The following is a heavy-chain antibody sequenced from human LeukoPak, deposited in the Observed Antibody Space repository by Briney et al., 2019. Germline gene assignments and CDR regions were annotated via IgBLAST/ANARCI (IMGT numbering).Heavy chain of an antibody. Sequence: GGSLRLSCAASGFTFSSYEMNWVRQAPGKGLEWVSVIYSGGSTYYADSVKGRFTISRDNSKNTLYLQMNSLRAEDTAVYYCASYSYYMDVWGKGTTVTVSS. CDR2: IYSGGST. J-gene: IGHJ6*03. CDR3: ASYSYYMDV. V-gene: IGHV3-53*01. D-gene: IGHD2-21*01. CDR1: GFTFSSYE.